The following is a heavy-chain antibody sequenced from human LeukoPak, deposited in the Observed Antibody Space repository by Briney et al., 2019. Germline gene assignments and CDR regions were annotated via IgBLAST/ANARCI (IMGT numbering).Heavy chain of an antibody. Sequence: PGGSLRLSCAASGFTFSSYSMNWVRQAPGKGLEWVSYISSSSSTIYYADSVKGRFTISRDNAKNSLYLQMNSLRAEDTAVYYCARGNDPYYDFWSGYYFSAFDIWGQGTMVTVSS. CDR3: ARGNDPYYDFWSGYYFSAFDI. V-gene: IGHV3-48*01. J-gene: IGHJ3*02. CDR2: ISSSSSTI. D-gene: IGHD3-3*01. CDR1: GFTFSSYS.